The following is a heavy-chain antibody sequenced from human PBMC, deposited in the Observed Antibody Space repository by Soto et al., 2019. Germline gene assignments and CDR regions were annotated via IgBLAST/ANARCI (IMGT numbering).Heavy chain of an antibody. CDR3: AREPRAYYDFWSGYYTGNWFDP. CDR1: GFTFSSYS. D-gene: IGHD3-3*01. V-gene: IGHV3-21*01. Sequence: GGSLRLSCAASGFTFSSYSMNWVRQAPGKGLEWVSSISSSSSYIYYADSVKGRFTISRDNAKNSLYMQMNSLRAEDTAVYYCAREPRAYYDFWSGYYTGNWFDPWGQGTLVTVSS. J-gene: IGHJ5*02. CDR2: ISSSSSYI.